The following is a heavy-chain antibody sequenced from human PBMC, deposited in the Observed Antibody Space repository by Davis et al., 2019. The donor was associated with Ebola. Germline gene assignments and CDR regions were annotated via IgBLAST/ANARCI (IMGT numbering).Heavy chain of an antibody. CDR2: ISASGADI. CDR1: GFTFSSYA. D-gene: IGHD2-8*01. V-gene: IGHV3-23*01. Sequence: GESLKISCEASGFTFSSYAMSWVRQAPGGGLEWVSGISASGADIKYADSVRGRFSISRDDSKNTLYLQMDSLRAEDTAVFYCAEGGTNNFLGANWGQGTLVTVSS. CDR3: AEGGTNNFLGAN. J-gene: IGHJ4*02.